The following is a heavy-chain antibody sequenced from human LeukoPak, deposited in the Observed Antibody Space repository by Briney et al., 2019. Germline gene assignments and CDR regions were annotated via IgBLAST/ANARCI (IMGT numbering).Heavy chain of an antibody. D-gene: IGHD2-21*01. CDR1: GGSISSYY. CDR3: ARGLFEYLGSLTLGY. Sequence: SETLSLTCTVSGGSISSYYWSWIRQPPGKGLEWIGYIYYSGSTNYNPSLKSRVTISVDRSKNQFSLKLSSVTAADTAVYYCARGLFEYLGSLTLGYWGQGTLVTVSS. V-gene: IGHV4-59*12. J-gene: IGHJ4*02. CDR2: IYYSGST.